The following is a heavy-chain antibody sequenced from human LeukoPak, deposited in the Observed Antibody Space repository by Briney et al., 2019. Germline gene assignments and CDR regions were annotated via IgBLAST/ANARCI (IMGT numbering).Heavy chain of an antibody. CDR2: INHSGYT. J-gene: IGHJ4*02. CDR1: GVSFDDYY. Sequence: PSETLSLTCAVSGVSFDDYYWAWVRQTPGKGLEWIGEINHSGYTNDNPSLKSRVTLSIDTSRKQCSLNMRSVTVADARIYFCTRMTTGHDYWGQGTLVTVSS. CDR3: TRMTTGHDY. V-gene: IGHV4-34*01. D-gene: IGHD4-17*01.